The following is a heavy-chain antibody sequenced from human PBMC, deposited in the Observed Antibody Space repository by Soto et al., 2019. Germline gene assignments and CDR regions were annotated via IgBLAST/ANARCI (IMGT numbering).Heavy chain of an antibody. CDR3: ARDPGFGEPYSFHY. V-gene: IGHV1-2*02. J-gene: IGHJ4*02. CDR1: GYTFTGYY. D-gene: IGHD3-10*01. Sequence: ASVKVSCKASGYTFTGYYMHWVRQAPGQGLEWMGWINPNSGGTNYAQKFQGRVTMTRDTSISTAYMELSRLRSDDTAVYYCARDPGFGEPYSFHYWGQGTLLTV. CDR2: INPNSGGT.